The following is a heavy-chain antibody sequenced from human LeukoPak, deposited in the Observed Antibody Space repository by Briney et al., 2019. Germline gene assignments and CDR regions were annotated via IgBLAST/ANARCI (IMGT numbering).Heavy chain of an antibody. V-gene: IGHV3-30*18. CDR3: VKGPSPFDY. Sequence: GRSLRLSCAASGFTFSVYGMHWVRQAPGKGLEWVAVISYDESKKYYADSVKGRFTISRDSSSNTQYLQMNSLRDEDTAVYFCVKGPSPFDYWGQGTLATVSS. CDR2: ISYDESKK. CDR1: GFTFSVYG. J-gene: IGHJ4*02.